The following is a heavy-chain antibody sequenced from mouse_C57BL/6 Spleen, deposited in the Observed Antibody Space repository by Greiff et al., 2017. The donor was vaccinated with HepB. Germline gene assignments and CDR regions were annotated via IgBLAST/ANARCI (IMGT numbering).Heavy chain of an antibody. CDR1: GYTFTEYT. CDR3: ARHVFTTVVADYAMDY. D-gene: IGHD1-1*01. V-gene: IGHV1-62-2*01. Sequence: LVEPGASVKLSCKASGYTFTEYTIHWVKQRSGQGLEWIGWFYPGSGSIKYNEKFKDKATLTADKSSSTVYMELSRLTSEDSAVYFCARHVFTTVVADYAMDYWGQGTSVTVSS. CDR2: FYPGSGSI. J-gene: IGHJ4*01.